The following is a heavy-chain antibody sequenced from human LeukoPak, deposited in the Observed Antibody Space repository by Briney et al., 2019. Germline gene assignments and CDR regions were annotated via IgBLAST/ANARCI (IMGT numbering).Heavy chain of an antibody. J-gene: IGHJ4*02. CDR1: GFTFSRNW. D-gene: IGHD2-21*01. CDR2: INSDGSST. Sequence: GGSLRLSCAASGFTFSRNWMHWVRQAPGKGLVWVSRINSDGSSTSYADSVKGRFTISRDNAKNTLYLQMNSPRAEDTAVYYCAKEGDGFVVHFDYWGQGTLVTVSS. V-gene: IGHV3-74*01. CDR3: AKEGDGFVVHFDY.